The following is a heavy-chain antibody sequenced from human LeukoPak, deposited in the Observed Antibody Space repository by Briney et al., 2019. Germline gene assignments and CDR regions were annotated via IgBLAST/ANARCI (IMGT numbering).Heavy chain of an antibody. CDR2: ICSSGST. CDR3: ARPYYYDSRIDP. V-gene: IGHV4-30-4*01. J-gene: IGHJ5*02. Sequence: PSQTLSLTCTVSGVSISSGDYYWSWIRQPPGKGLEWIGYICSSGSTYYNPSLKSRATVSLDTSKNQLSLKLSSVTAADTAVYYCARPYYYDSRIDPWGQGTLVTVSS. D-gene: IGHD3-22*01. CDR1: GVSISSGDYY.